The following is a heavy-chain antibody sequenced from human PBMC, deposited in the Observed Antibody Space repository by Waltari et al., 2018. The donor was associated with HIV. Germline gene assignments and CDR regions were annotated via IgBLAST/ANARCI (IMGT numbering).Heavy chain of an antibody. V-gene: IGHV3-53*05. J-gene: IGHJ5*02. Sequence: ATGGVLVQPGGSLSLSCRVSGFSVKTTFVTWVRHSPGRGVEGVGTIYASGQTYSAASVRGRLFISRDDLGNRVYLQLNSVNFDDTASYFCTKGVQFYGPWSHGIPVTVSS. CDR3: TKGVQFYGP. CDR1: GFSVKTTF. D-gene: IGHD3-16*01. CDR2: IYASGQT.